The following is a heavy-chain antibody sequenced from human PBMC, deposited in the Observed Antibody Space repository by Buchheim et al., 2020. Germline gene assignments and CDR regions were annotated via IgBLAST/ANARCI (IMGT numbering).Heavy chain of an antibody. CDR1: GFTFSSYG. CDR2: IWYDGSNK. Sequence: QVQLVESGGGVVQPGRSLRLSCAASGFTFSSYGMHWVRQAPGKGLEWVAVIWYDGSNKYYADSVKGRFTISRDNSKNTLYLQMNSLRAEDTAVYYCAKDSSSLVVAGSPWYFDLWGRGTL. V-gene: IGHV3-33*06. J-gene: IGHJ2*01. CDR3: AKDSSSLVVAGSPWYFDL. D-gene: IGHD6-19*01.